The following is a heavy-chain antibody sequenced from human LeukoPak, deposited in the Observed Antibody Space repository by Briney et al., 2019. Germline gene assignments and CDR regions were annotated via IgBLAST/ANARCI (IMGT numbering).Heavy chain of an antibody. V-gene: IGHV1-69*05. J-gene: IGHJ6*03. CDR2: LRPVFGPI. D-gene: IGHD1-20*01. Sequence: ASVKVSCKASGVTFSSYAISWVRQAPGQGLEWLGGLRPVFGPINSAQKFQGRVTLTKDDSTTTAYMELSSLRSEDTAVYYCATNPMTGYHLGDHFYFYMAVWGKGTTVTVS. CDR1: GVTFSSYA. CDR3: ATNPMTGYHLGDHFYFYMAV.